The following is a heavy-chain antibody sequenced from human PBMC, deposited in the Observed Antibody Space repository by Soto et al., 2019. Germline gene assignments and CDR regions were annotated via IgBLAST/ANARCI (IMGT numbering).Heavy chain of an antibody. CDR2: IYYSGST. D-gene: IGHD2-15*01. CDR3: ARVSGYCSGGSCPPYYYYYGMDV. V-gene: IGHV4-59*01. Sequence: SETLSLTCTVSGGSISSYYWSWIRQPPGKGLEWIGYIYYSGSTNYNPSLKSRVTISVDTSKSQFSLKLSSVTAADTVVYYWARVSGYCSGGSCPPYYYYYGMDVWGQGTTVTVSS. CDR1: GGSISSYY. J-gene: IGHJ6*02.